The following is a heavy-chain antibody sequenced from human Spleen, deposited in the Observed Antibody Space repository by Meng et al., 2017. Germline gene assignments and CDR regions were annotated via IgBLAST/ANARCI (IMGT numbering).Heavy chain of an antibody. J-gene: IGHJ4*02. CDR2: ISYDGSNK. CDR1: GFTFSTYA. Sequence: VGSGGGVDQPGRSLRLSCAASGFTFSTYALHWVRQAPGKGLEWVAVISYDGSNKYYADSVKGRFTISRDNSKNTLYLQMNSLRAEDTAVYYCASPLDYWGQGTLVTVSS. CDR3: ASPLDY. V-gene: IGHV3-30*01.